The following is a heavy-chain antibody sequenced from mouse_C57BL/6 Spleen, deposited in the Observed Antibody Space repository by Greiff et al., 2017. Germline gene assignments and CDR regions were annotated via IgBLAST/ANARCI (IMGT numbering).Heavy chain of an antibody. CDR2: IYPGDGDT. V-gene: IGHV1-82*01. D-gene: IGHD1-1*01. CDR1: GYAFSSSW. Sequence: LVESGPELVKPGASVKISCKASGYAFSSSWMNWVKQRPGKGLEWIGRIYPGDGDTNYNGKFKGKATLTADKSSSTAYMQLSSLTSEDSAVYFCARAKITTVVATGFDYWGQGTTLTVSS. J-gene: IGHJ2*01. CDR3: ARAKITTVVATGFDY.